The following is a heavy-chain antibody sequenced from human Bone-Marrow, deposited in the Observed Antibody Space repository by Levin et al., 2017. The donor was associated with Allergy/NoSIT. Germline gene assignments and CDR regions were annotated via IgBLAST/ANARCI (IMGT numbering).Heavy chain of an antibody. D-gene: IGHD6-13*01. CDR3: AKDIRQQGYYYGVDV. Sequence: PGGSLRLSCAASGFTFDYYAMYWVRQAPGKGLEWVAGITWNSGSKVYADSVKGRFTISRDNAKNSLSLQMNSLSVEDTAFYYCAKDIRQQGYYYGVDVWGQGTTVTVSS. CDR1: GFTFDYYA. J-gene: IGHJ6*02. V-gene: IGHV3-9*01. CDR2: ITWNSGSK.